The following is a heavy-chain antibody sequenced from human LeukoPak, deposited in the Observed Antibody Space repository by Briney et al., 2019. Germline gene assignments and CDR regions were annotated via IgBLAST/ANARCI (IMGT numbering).Heavy chain of an antibody. V-gene: IGHV4-30-4*08. D-gene: IGHD6-13*01. J-gene: IGHJ4*02. Sequence: SSETLSLTCTVSGGSISSGDYYWSWIRQPPGKGLEWIGYIYYSGSTYYNPSLKSRVTLSVDTSKNQFSLKLSSVTAADTAVYYCARSSLYSSRWFFDYWGQGTLVTVSS. CDR2: IYYSGST. CDR3: ARSSLYSSRWFFDY. CDR1: GGSISSGDYY.